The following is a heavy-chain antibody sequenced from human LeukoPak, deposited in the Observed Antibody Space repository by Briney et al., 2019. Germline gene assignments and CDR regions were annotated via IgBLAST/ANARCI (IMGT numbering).Heavy chain of an antibody. CDR3: AKDLIAAAGTSY. Sequence: PGRSLRLSCAASGFIFNDYAMHWVRQAPGKGLEWVSGISRDSGTIVYADSVKGRFTISRDNSKNTLYLQMNSLRAEDTAVYYCAKDLIAAAGTSYWGQGTLVTVSS. V-gene: IGHV3-9*01. CDR1: GFIFNDYA. D-gene: IGHD6-13*01. CDR2: ISRDSGTI. J-gene: IGHJ4*02.